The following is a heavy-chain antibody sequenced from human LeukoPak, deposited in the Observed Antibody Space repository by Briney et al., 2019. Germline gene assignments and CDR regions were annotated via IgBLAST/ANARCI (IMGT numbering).Heavy chain of an antibody. Sequence: PSEILSLTCTVSGGSISSYYWSWIRRPPGKGLEWIGYIYYSGSTNYNPSLKSRVTISVDTSKNQFSLKLSSVTAADTAVYYCARDQPPDPHFDYWGQGTLVTVSS. CDR2: IYYSGST. V-gene: IGHV4-59*01. CDR1: GGSISSYY. CDR3: ARDQPPDPHFDY. J-gene: IGHJ4*02.